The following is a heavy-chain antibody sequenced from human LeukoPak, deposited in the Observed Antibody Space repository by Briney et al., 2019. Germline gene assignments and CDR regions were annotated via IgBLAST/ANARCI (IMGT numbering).Heavy chain of an antibody. D-gene: IGHD4-17*01. J-gene: IGHJ5*02. V-gene: IGHV3-30-3*01. Sequence: AGSLRLSCAASGITFNSHAMHWVRQAPGKGLEWVAVLSYDGSTAYYADSVKGRFIISRDNSKNTLYLQMNSLRAEDTAVYYCARDYNDYAVHWFDPWGQGTLVTVSS. CDR1: GITFNSHA. CDR2: LSYDGSTA. CDR3: ARDYNDYAVHWFDP.